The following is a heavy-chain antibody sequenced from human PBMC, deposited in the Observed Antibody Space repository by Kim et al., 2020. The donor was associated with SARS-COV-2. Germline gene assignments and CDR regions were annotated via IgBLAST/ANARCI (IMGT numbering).Heavy chain of an antibody. J-gene: IGHJ5*02. D-gene: IGHD6-13*01. CDR2: INPNSGGT. CDR3: ARDNTYSSSWYGFDP. CDR1: GYTFTGYY. V-gene: IGHV1-2*04. Sequence: ASVKVSCKASGYTFTGYYMHWVRQAPGQGLEWMGWINPNSGGTNYAQKFQGWVTMTRDTSISTAYMELSRLRSDDTAVYYCARDNTYSSSWYGFDPWGQGTLVTVSS.